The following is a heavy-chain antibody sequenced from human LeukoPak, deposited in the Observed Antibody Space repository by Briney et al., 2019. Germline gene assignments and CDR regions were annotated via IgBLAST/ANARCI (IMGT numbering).Heavy chain of an antibody. J-gene: IGHJ4*02. CDR1: GGTFSSYA. V-gene: IGHV1-69*13. CDR3: ARDSLGSGGSPLDY. Sequence: SVKVSCKASGGTFSSYAISWVRQAPGQGLEWIGWIIPIFGTANYAQKFQGRVTITADESTSTAYMELSSLRSEDTAVYYCARDSLGSGGSPLDYWGQGPLVPVSS. CDR2: IIPIFGTA. D-gene: IGHD2-15*01.